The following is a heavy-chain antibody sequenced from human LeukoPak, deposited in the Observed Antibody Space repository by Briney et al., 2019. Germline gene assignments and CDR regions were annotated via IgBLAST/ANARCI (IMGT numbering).Heavy chain of an antibody. D-gene: IGHD6-13*01. J-gene: IGHJ5*02. CDR1: GYSISSGYY. Sequence: SETLSLTCTVSGYSISSGYYWGWIRQPPGKGLEWIGSIYLSGSTYYNPSLKSRVTISVDTSKNQFSLKLSSVTAADTALYYCARVKSGSWYWFDPWGQGTLATVSP. CDR3: ARVKSGSWYWFDP. CDR2: IYLSGST. V-gene: IGHV4-38-2*02.